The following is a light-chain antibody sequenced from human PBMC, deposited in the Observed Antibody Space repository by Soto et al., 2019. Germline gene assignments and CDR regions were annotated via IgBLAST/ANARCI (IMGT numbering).Light chain of an antibody. Sequence: DVVMTQSPLSLPVTLGQPASISCRSSQSLVYSDGNSYLSWFQQRPGQSPRRLIYRASNRDSGVPDRFSGSGSGTDVTLKISRVEVEDVGVYYCMQGKYWPPITFGQGTRLEIK. CDR2: RAS. CDR3: MQGKYWPPIT. CDR1: QSLVYSDGNSY. J-gene: IGKJ5*01. V-gene: IGKV2-30*01.